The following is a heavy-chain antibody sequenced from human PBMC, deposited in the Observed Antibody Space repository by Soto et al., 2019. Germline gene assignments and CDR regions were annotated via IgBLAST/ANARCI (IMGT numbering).Heavy chain of an antibody. J-gene: IGHJ2*01. CDR1: GFTFSSYA. CDR2: ISYDGSNK. V-gene: IGHV3-30-3*01. D-gene: IGHD4-4*01. Sequence: GGSLRLSCAASGFTFSSYAMHWVRQAPGKGLEWVAVISYDGSNKYYADSVKGRFTISRDNSKNTLYLQMNSLRLEDTAVYYCARPLWRDDYNWGYFDLWGRGTLVT. CDR3: ARPLWRDDYNWGYFDL.